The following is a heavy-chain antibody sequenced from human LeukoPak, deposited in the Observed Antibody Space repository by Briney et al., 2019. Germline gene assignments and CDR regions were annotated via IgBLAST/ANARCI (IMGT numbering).Heavy chain of an antibody. D-gene: IGHD3-22*01. CDR3: AADPRGYYYDSSGYYSTFDY. CDR2: IVVGSGNT. V-gene: IGHV1-58*02. J-gene: IGHJ4*02. CDR1: GFTFTSSA. Sequence: PWASVKVSCKASGFTFTSSAMQWVRQARGQRLEWIGWIVVGSGNTNYAQKFQERVTITRDMSTSTDYMELSSLRSEDTAVYYCAADPRGYYYDSSGYYSTFDYWGQGTLVTVSS.